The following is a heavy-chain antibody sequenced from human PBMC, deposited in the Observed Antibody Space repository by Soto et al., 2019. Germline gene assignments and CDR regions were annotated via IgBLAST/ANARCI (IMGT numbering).Heavy chain of an antibody. J-gene: IGHJ6*02. V-gene: IGHV4-59*08. Sequence: SETLSLTCTVSGGSISSYYWSWIRQPPGKGLEWIGYIYYSGSTNYNPSLKNRVTISVDTSKNQFSLKLSSVTAADTAVYYCARTPSLGQWLVQGPYYYYYGMDVWGQGTTVTVSS. CDR3: ARTPSLGQWLVQGPYYYYYGMDV. D-gene: IGHD6-19*01. CDR2: IYYSGST. CDR1: GGSISSYY.